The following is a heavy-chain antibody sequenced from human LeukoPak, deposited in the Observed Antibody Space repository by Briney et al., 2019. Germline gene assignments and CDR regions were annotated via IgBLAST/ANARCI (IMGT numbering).Heavy chain of an antibody. CDR1: GFTVSSNY. V-gene: IGHV3-66*01. CDR3: ARSASYDSTSYYIYYFLDI. Sequence: GWSLRLSCAAFGFTVSSNYMSWVRQAPGKGLEWVSVIYTDGTTHYADSVKGRFTISRDSSKNTLYLQMSSLRAEDTAVYYCARSASYDSTSYYIYYFLDIWGKGTTVTISS. J-gene: IGHJ6*03. D-gene: IGHD3-22*01. CDR2: IYTDGTT.